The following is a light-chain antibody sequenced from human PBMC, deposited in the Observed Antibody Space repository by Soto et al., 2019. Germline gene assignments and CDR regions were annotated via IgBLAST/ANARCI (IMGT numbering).Light chain of an antibody. Sequence: DIQMTQSPSSLSASVGDRVTITCRASQSISSYLNWYQQKPGKAPKLLIYAASSLQSVVPSRFSGSGSGTDFTLTISSLQPEDFATYYCQQRKTFGQGTKVEIK. V-gene: IGKV1-39*01. CDR3: QQRKT. CDR2: AAS. CDR1: QSISSY. J-gene: IGKJ1*01.